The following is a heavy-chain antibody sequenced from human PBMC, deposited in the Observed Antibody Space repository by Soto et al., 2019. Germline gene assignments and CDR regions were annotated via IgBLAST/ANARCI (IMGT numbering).Heavy chain of an antibody. J-gene: IGHJ4*02. V-gene: IGHV3-30*18. D-gene: IGHD3-10*01. CDR3: AKSMVRGVPIRPIDY. CDR2: ISYDGSNK. Sequence: GGSLRLSCAASGFTFSSYGMHWVRQAPGKGLEGVAVISYDGSNKYYADSVKGRFTISRDNSKNTLYLQMNSLRAEDTAVYYCAKSMVRGVPIRPIDYWGQGTLVTVSS. CDR1: GFTFSSYG.